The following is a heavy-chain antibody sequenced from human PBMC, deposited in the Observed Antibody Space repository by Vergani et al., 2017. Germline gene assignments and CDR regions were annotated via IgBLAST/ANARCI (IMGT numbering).Heavy chain of an antibody. V-gene: IGHV1-2*02. D-gene: IGHD6-13*01. Sequence: QVQLVQSGAEVKKPGSSVKVSCKASGYTFTGYYMHWVRQAPGQGLEWMGWINPNSGGTNYAQKFQGRVTMTRDTSISTAYMELSRLRSDDTAVYYCARDGLSSSWYGSTRYFDLWGRGTLVTVSS. CDR1: GYTFTGYY. J-gene: IGHJ2*01. CDR3: ARDGLSSSWYGSTRYFDL. CDR2: INPNSGGT.